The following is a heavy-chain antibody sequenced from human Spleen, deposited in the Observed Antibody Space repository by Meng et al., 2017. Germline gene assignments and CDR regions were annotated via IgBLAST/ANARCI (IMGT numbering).Heavy chain of an antibody. Sequence: QVQLVQSGAEVKKPGSSVKVSCKTSGGTFNSYIISWVRQAPGQGPEWMGGIIPLLGITNYGQNFQGRVTITADRYTSTVYMELTSLRSDDTAVFYCARSLDWFDPWGQGTLVTVSS. CDR3: ARSLDWFDP. D-gene: IGHD1-26*01. CDR2: IIPLLGIT. J-gene: IGHJ5*02. V-gene: IGHV1-69*10. CDR1: GGTFNSYI.